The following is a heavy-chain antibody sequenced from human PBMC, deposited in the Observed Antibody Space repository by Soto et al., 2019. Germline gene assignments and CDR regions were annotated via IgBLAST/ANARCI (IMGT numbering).Heavy chain of an antibody. CDR2: ISSSSSTI. CDR1: GFTFISYS. D-gene: IGHD6-6*01. J-gene: IGHJ6*02. Sequence: EVQLVESGGGFVQPGGSLRLACAASGFTFISYSMNWVRQAPGKGLEWVSYISSSSSTIYYADSVKGRFTISRDNAKNSLYLQMNSLRDEDTAVYYCARPEYSSSSYGMDVWGQGTTVTVSS. CDR3: ARPEYSSSSYGMDV. V-gene: IGHV3-48*02.